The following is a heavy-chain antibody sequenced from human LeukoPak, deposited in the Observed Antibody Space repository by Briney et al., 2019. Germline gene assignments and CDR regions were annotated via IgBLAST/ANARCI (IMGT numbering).Heavy chain of an antibody. J-gene: IGHJ4*02. V-gene: IGHV4-61*02. CDR1: GGSINSGSYY. Sequence: SETLSLTCTVSGGSINSGSYYWSWIRQPAGKGLEWIGRIYTSRSTNYNPSLKRRATISVDTSKNQFSLKLSSVTAADTAVYYCARGVVVPAAIPFTYFDYWGQGTLVTVSS. D-gene: IGHD2-2*02. CDR2: IYTSRST. CDR3: ARGVVVPAAIPFTYFDY.